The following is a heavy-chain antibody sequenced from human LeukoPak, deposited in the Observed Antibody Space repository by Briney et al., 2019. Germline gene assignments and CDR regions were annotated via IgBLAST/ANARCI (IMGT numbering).Heavy chain of an antibody. Sequence: GGSLRLSCAASGFTFRSYAMHWVRQAPGKGLEYVSAISSDGRITYYANSVKGRFTISRDNSKNTLYLQMNSLRAEDTAVYYCAKAGYYYDSSGGGAFDIWGQGTMVTVSS. CDR1: GFTFRSYA. J-gene: IGHJ3*02. V-gene: IGHV3-64*01. CDR2: ISSDGRIT. D-gene: IGHD3-22*01. CDR3: AKAGYYYDSSGGGAFDI.